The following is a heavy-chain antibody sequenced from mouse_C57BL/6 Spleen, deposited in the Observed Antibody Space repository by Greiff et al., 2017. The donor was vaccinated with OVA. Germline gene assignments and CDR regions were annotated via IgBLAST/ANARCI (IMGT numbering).Heavy chain of an antibody. CDR3: ARTYDYDDAWFAY. D-gene: IGHD2-4*01. CDR1: GFTFSSYG. V-gene: IGHV5-6*01. Sequence: EVQGVESGGDLVKPGGSLKLSCAASGFTFSSYGMSWVRQTPDKRLEWVATLSSGGSYTYYPDSVKGRFTISRDNAKNTLDLQMSSLKSEDTAMYYCARTYDYDDAWFAYWGQGTLVTVSA. J-gene: IGHJ3*01. CDR2: LSSGGSYT.